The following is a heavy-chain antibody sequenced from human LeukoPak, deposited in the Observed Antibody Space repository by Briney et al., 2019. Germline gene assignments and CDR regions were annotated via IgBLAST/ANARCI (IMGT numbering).Heavy chain of an antibody. CDR3: AREGKRITLVRGVLTPRGYYYMDV. CDR2: TRNKANSYTT. J-gene: IGHJ6*03. Sequence: PGGSLRLSCAASGFTFSDYYMDWVRQVPGKGLEWVGRTRNKANSYTTEYAASMKGRFNISRDDSKNSLFLQMNSLKTEDTAVYYCAREGKRITLVRGVLTPRGYYYMDVWGIGTTVTVSS. V-gene: IGHV3-72*01. CDR1: GFTFSDYY. D-gene: IGHD3-10*01.